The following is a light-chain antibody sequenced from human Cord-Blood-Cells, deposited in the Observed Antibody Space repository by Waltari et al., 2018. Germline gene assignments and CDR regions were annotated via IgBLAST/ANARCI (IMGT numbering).Light chain of an antibody. CDR2: RKN. J-gene: IGLJ3*02. CDR3: AAWDDSLSGWV. V-gene: IGLV1-47*01. CDR1: RSNIGSNY. Sequence: QPVLTQPPSASGTPGQRVTISCSGSRSNIGSNYVYWYQPLPGTAPKLLIYRKNQRPSGVPDRFSGSKSGTSASLAISGLRSEDEADYYCAAWDDSLSGWVFGGGTKLTVL.